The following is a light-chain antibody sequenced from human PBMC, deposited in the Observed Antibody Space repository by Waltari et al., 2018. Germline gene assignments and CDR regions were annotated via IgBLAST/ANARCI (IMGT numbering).Light chain of an antibody. Sequence: DIVMTQSPEFLAVPLGERATINCKSSQSVLYSSNNKNYLAWYQQKPGQPPKLLIHWASNRASGVPDRFSGSGSGTDFTLTISSLQAEDVAVYYCQQYYAVRRTFGQGTKVEV. V-gene: IGKV4-1*01. J-gene: IGKJ1*01. CDR3: QQYYAVRRT. CDR2: WAS. CDR1: QSVLYSSNNKNY.